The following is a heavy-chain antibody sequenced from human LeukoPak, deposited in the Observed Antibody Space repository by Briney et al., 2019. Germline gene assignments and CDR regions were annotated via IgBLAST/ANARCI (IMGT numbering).Heavy chain of an antibody. CDR2: IYPGDSET. V-gene: IGHV5-51*01. Sequence: EPGGSLRLSCAASGFTFSGSAMHWVRQASGKGLEWMGIIYPGDSETRYSPSFEGQVTISADKSISTAYLQWSSLKASDTAMYYCARGDTYNWFDPWGQGTLVTVSS. CDR1: GFTFSGSA. CDR3: ARGDTYNWFDP. J-gene: IGHJ5*02. D-gene: IGHD1-14*01.